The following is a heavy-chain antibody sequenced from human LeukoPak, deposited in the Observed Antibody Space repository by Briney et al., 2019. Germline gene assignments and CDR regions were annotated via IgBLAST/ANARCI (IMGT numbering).Heavy chain of an antibody. D-gene: IGHD4-23*01. Sequence: SETLSLTRTVSGYSISSGYYWGWIRQPPGKGLEWIGSIYHSGSTYYNPSLKSRVTISVDTSKNQFSLKLSSVTAADTAVYYCAREAPSYGGNHLDYWGQGTLVTVSS. V-gene: IGHV4-38-2*02. CDR2: IYHSGST. CDR3: AREAPSYGGNHLDY. CDR1: GYSISSGYY. J-gene: IGHJ4*02.